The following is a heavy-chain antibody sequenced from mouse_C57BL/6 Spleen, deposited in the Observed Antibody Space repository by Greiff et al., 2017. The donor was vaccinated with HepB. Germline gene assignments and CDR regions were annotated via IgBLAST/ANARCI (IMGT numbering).Heavy chain of an antibody. Sequence: QVQLQQPGAELVKPGASVKLSCKASGYTFTSYWMQWVKQRPGQGLEWIGEIDPSDSYTNYNQKFKGKATLTVDTSSSTAYMQLSSLTSEDSAVYYCAREDRGNLYYDAMDYWGQGTSVTVSS. V-gene: IGHV1-50*01. CDR3: AREDRGNLYYDAMDY. CDR2: IDPSDSYT. D-gene: IGHD2-1*01. CDR1: GYTFTSYW. J-gene: IGHJ4*01.